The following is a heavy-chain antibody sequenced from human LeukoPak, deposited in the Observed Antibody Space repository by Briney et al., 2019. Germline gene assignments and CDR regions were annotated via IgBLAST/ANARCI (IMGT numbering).Heavy chain of an antibody. V-gene: IGHV1-18*01. Sequence: GASVKVSCKASGYTFTSYGIIWVRQAPGQGLEWMGWISAYNGNTNYAQKLQGRVTMTTDTSTSTAYMELRSLRSDDTAVYYCARDPCSSTSCYNYYYYGMDVWGQGTTVTVSS. J-gene: IGHJ6*02. CDR2: ISAYNGNT. CDR3: ARDPCSSTSCYNYYYYGMDV. CDR1: GYTFTSYG. D-gene: IGHD2-2*02.